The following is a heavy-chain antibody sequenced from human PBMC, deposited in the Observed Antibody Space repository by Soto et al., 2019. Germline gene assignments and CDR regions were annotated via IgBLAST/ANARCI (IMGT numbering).Heavy chain of an antibody. D-gene: IGHD1-26*01. CDR3: AHVRQWDGAHSYDY. CDR2: IFWNGEK. CDR1: GFSPRDSKVG. V-gene: IGHV2-26*01. Sequence: QVTLKESGPVLVKPTETLTLTCAVSGFSPRDSKVGVSWIRQPPGKALEWLAHIFWNGEKSYSTSLERRLTISKDPYKGQVVLTMTNMDPVDTATYFCAHVRQWDGAHSYDYGGRGTLVTVSS. J-gene: IGHJ4*02.